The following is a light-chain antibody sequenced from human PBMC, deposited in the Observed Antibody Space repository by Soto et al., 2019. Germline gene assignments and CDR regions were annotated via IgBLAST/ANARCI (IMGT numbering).Light chain of an antibody. CDR3: QQYDNLPYI. Sequence: DIQMTQSPSTLSASVGDRVTLTCRASQTISTCLAWYQQKPGRAPRLLIYEASNLESGVPPRFGGSGSGTDFTFTITSLQPEDIGTYFCQQYDNLPYIFGQGTKVDI. J-gene: IGKJ2*01. CDR1: QTISTC. V-gene: IGKV1-5*03. CDR2: EAS.